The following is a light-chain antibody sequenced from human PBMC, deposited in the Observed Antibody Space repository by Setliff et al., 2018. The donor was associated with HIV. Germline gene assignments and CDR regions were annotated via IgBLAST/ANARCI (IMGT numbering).Light chain of an antibody. CDR1: SSDVGSYNL. J-gene: IGLJ3*02. Sequence: QSVLTQPASVSESPGQSITISCTGTSSDVGSYNLVSWYRQYPGKAPTLMIYEVSRRPSGVSNRFSGSKSGNTASLTISGLQAEDEADYYCCSYAGSSTFAVFGGGTQLTVL. V-gene: IGLV2-23*02. CDR2: EVS. CDR3: CSYAGSSTFAV.